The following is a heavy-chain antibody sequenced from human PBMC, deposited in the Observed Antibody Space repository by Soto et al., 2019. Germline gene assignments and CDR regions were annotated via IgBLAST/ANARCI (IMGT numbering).Heavy chain of an antibody. D-gene: IGHD3-10*01. CDR2: ISWNSGSI. J-gene: IGHJ3*02. CDR1: GFTFNDYA. CDR3: ANFARGGSDAFDI. V-gene: IGHV3-9*01. Sequence: ALRLACAASGFTFNDYAMHWVRQAPGKGLEWVSGISWNSGSILYADSVKGRFTMSRVDAKNSLYLQMNSLRAEDTAVYYCANFARGGSDAFDIWGQGTMVTVS.